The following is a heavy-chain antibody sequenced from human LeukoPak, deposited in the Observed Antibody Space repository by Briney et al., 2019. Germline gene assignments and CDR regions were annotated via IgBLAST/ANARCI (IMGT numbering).Heavy chain of an antibody. D-gene: IGHD5-18*01. CDR3: AKGQGYNYGDSIDY. J-gene: IGHJ4*02. CDR2: ISGGGGST. CDR1: GFTFSNYA. V-gene: IGHV3-23*01. Sequence: GGSLRLSCGASGFTFSNYAMTWVRQAPGKGREWVSVISGGGGSTYYADSVKGRFSISRDNSKNTLYLQMNSLRDEDTAVYYCAKGQGYNYGDSIDYWGQGTLVTVSS.